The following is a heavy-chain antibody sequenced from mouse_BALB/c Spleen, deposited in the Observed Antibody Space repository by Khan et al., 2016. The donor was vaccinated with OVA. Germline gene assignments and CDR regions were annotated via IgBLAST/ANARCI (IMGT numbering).Heavy chain of an antibody. CDR2: INYSGST. CDR1: GYSITSDYA. J-gene: IGHJ4*01. V-gene: IGHV3-2*02. D-gene: IGHD2-3*01. Sequence: EVQLQESGPGLVNPSQSLSLTCTVTGYSITSDYAWNWIRQFPGNKLEWMGYINYSGSTNYNPALKRRLSIPRDTSKNQFFLQLNSVTTEDTATSDCARDGSRYNYAMDYWSQGTSDTVSS. CDR3: ARDGSRYNYAMDY.